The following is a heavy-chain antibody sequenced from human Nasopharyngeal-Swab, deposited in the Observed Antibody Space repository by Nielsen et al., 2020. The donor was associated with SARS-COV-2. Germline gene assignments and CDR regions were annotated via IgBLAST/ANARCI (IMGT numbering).Heavy chain of an antibody. D-gene: IGHD3-3*01. J-gene: IGHJ4*02. CDR3: AKDWGGYYGY. Sequence: GESLRISCAASVFTFSSYAMSWVRQAPGKGLEWLSAISGSGGSTYYADSVKGRFTISRDNSKNTLYLQMNSLRAEDTAVYYCAKDWGGYYGYWGQGTLVTVSS. CDR2: ISGSGGST. CDR1: VFTFSSYA. V-gene: IGHV3-23*01.